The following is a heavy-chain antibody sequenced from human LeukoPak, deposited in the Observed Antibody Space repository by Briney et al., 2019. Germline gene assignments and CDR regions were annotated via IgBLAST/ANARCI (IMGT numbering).Heavy chain of an antibody. CDR3: ARDARLSGSSGRRGLVY. J-gene: IGHJ4*02. V-gene: IGHV3-66*01. Sequence: GGSLRLSCAASGFTVSSNYMSWVRQAPGKGLEWVSVIYSGGSTYCADSVKGRFTISRDNSKNTLYLQMNSLRAEDTAVYYCARDARLSGSSGRRGLVYWGQGTLVTVSS. D-gene: IGHD3-22*01. CDR2: IYSGGST. CDR1: GFTVSSNY.